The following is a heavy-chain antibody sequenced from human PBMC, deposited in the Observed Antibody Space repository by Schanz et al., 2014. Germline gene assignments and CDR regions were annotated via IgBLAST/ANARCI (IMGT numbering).Heavy chain of an antibody. Sequence: EVQLLESGGGLVQPGGSLKLSCAASGLIFSNYVMTWVRQAPGKGLEWVSAINTGVNTYYADSVKGRFTISRDNAKNTLYLQMNSLRAEDTAVYYCAKSDAFDIWGQGTLVTVSS. V-gene: IGHV3-23*01. J-gene: IGHJ3*02. CDR1: GLIFSNYV. CDR2: INTGVNT. CDR3: AKSDAFDI.